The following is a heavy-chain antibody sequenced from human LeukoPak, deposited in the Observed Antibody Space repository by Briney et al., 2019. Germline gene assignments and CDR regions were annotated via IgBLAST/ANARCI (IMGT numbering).Heavy chain of an antibody. Sequence: ASVKVSCKASGYTFTSYDINWVRQATGQGLEWMGWMNPNSGNTGYAQKFQGRVTITRDTSASTAYMELSSLRSEDTAVYYCARSLWFGELLGNWFDPWGQGTLVTVSS. CDR3: ARSLWFGELLGNWFDP. V-gene: IGHV1-8*03. D-gene: IGHD3-10*01. J-gene: IGHJ5*02. CDR2: MNPNSGNT. CDR1: GYTFTSYD.